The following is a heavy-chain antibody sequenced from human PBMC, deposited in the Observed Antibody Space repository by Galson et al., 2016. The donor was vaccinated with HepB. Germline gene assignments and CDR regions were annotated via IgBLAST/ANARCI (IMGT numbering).Heavy chain of an antibody. CDR3: AKSLRYRDWKDWFDP. CDR2: ISYDGSKK. J-gene: IGHJ5*02. CDR1: GVTFSTYG. V-gene: IGHV3-30*18. D-gene: IGHD1-1*01. Sequence: SLRLSCAASGVTFSTYGMHWVRQAPGKGLEWVAVISYDGSKKYYADSVKGRFTISRDNSNNTLYLQMNSLRAEDTAVYYCAKSLRYRDWKDWFDPWGQGTLVTVSS.